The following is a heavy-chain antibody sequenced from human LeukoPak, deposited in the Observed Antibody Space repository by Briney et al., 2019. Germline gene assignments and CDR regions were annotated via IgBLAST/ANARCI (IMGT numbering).Heavy chain of an antibody. Sequence: GGSLRLSCAASGFTFSSYWMTWVRQAPGKGLEWVANIKQDGSEKYYVDSVKGRFTISRDNAKNSLYLQMNSLRAEDTAVYYCARVAYTSGWAETFDYWGQGTLVTVSS. CDR1: GFTFSSYW. J-gene: IGHJ4*02. V-gene: IGHV3-7*05. CDR3: ARVAYTSGWAETFDY. D-gene: IGHD6-19*01. CDR2: IKQDGSEK.